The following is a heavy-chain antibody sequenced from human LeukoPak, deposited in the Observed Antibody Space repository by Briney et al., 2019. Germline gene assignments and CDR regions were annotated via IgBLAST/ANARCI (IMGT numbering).Heavy chain of an antibody. Sequence: GGSLRLSCAASGFTFSSYSMNWVRQAPGKGLEWVSYIRGSGSTIHYADSVKGRFTISRDNAKNSLYLQRNSLRAEDTAVYYCTRDPEALDYWGRGTLVTVSS. CDR1: GFTFSSYS. CDR2: IRGSGSTI. CDR3: TRDPEALDY. V-gene: IGHV3-48*01. J-gene: IGHJ4*02.